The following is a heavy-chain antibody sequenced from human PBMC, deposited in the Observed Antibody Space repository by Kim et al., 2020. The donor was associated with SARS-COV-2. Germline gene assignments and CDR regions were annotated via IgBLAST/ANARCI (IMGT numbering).Heavy chain of an antibody. Sequence: ASVKVSCKASGYTFTGYYMHWVRQAPGQGLEWMGWINPNSGGTNYAQKFQGRVTMTRDTSISTAYMELSRLRSDDTAVYYCARIDLGYCSGGSCYPRWGQGTLVTVSS. V-gene: IGHV1-2*02. CDR1: GYTFTGYY. CDR3: ARIDLGYCSGGSCYPR. J-gene: IGHJ4*02. CDR2: INPNSGGT. D-gene: IGHD2-15*01.